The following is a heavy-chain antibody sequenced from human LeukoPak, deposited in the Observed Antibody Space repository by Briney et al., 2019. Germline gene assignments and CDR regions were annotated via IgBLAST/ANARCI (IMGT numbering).Heavy chain of an antibody. D-gene: IGHD5-18*01. V-gene: IGHV3-23*01. CDR2: IHADGTPT. CDR3: ARDSVTAMGMGLFDY. J-gene: IGHJ4*02. Sequence: PGGSLRLSCAASGFTFSSYAMSWVRQAPGKGLEWVSAIHADGTPTYDADSVKGRFTISRDNSKNTLYLQMNSLRAEDTAVYYCARDSVTAMGMGLFDYWGQGTLVTVSS. CDR1: GFTFSSYA.